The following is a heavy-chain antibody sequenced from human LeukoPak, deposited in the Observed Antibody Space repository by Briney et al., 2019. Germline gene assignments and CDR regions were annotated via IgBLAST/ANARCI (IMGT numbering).Heavy chain of an antibody. CDR1: GFTFSSYS. Sequence: GGSLRLSCAASGFTFSSYSMNWVRQAPGKGLEWVSSISSSSSYIYYADSVKGRFTISRDNAKNSLYLQMNSLRAEDTAVYYCARDRGSYAPDAFDIWGQGTMVTVSS. J-gene: IGHJ3*02. D-gene: IGHD1-26*01. V-gene: IGHV3-21*01. CDR2: ISSSSSYI. CDR3: ARDRGSYAPDAFDI.